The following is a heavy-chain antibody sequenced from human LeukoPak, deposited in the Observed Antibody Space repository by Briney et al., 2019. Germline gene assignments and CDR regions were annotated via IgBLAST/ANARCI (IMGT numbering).Heavy chain of an antibody. CDR2: ISSSSSSYI. Sequence: GGSLRLSCAASGFTFSSYSMNWVRQAPGKGLEWVSSISSSSSSYIYYADSVKGRFTISRDNAKNSLYLQMNSLRAEDTAVYYCARFRSSGRPAYDAFDIWGHGTMVTVSS. CDR3: ARFRSSGRPAYDAFDI. J-gene: IGHJ3*02. D-gene: IGHD3-22*01. V-gene: IGHV3-21*01. CDR1: GFTFSSYS.